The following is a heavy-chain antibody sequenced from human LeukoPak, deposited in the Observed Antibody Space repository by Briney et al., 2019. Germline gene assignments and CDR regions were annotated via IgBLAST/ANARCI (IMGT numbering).Heavy chain of an antibody. D-gene: IGHD1-1*01. J-gene: IGHJ4*02. CDR1: GFTLSRYW. Sequence: TGGSLRLSCAASGFTLSRYWMTWVRQAPGKGLEWVANIKEDGSENSYVESVKGRFTISRDNAKNSLYLQLNSLRAEDTAVYFCARQRYSDYWGQGTLVTVSS. V-gene: IGHV3-7*01. CDR2: IKEDGSEN. CDR3: ARQRYSDY.